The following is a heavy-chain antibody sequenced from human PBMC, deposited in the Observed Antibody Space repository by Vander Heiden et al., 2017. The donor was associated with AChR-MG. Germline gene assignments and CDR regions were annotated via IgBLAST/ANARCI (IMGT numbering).Heavy chain of an antibody. Sequence: EVQLVESGGGLVQPGGSLRLSCAASGFTFSNYWMNWVRQAPGKGLQWVANIKQDGTEKYYVDSVKGRFTISRDNAKSSLFLQMNSLRAEDTAVYYCATDKYGDNYAANWFDPWGQGTLVTVSS. CDR2: IKQDGTEK. D-gene: IGHD4-17*01. J-gene: IGHJ5*02. CDR3: ATDKYGDNYAANWFDP. V-gene: IGHV3-7*01. CDR1: GFTFSNYW.